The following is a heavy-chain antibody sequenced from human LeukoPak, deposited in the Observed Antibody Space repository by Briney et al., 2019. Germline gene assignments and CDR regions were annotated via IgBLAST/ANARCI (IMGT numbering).Heavy chain of an antibody. V-gene: IGHV4-59*01. Sequence: PSETLSLTXTVSGGSISSYYWSWIRQPPGQGLEWIGDIYYSGSTKYNPPLKSRVSISLDQYKSQLALEQSSVTAADTAVYYCAREAGYSSGYYYFDYWGQGTLVTVSS. J-gene: IGHJ4*02. CDR3: AREAGYSSGYYYFDY. D-gene: IGHD6-19*01. CDR1: GGSISSYY. CDR2: IYYSGST.